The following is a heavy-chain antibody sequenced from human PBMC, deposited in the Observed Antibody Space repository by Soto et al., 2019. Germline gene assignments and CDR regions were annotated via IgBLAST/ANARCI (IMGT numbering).Heavy chain of an antibody. V-gene: IGHV4-31*03. Sequence: PSETLSLTCTVSGGSISNGGYYWSWIRQHPGKGLEWIGYIYYSGGTYYNPSLKSRVIISVDTSRSQFSLKLSSVTAADTAVYYCARDHGGRTGDPAWFDPWGQGTLVTVSS. CDR1: GGSISNGGYY. CDR2: IYYSGGT. CDR3: ARDHGGRTGDPAWFDP. D-gene: IGHD7-27*01. J-gene: IGHJ5*02.